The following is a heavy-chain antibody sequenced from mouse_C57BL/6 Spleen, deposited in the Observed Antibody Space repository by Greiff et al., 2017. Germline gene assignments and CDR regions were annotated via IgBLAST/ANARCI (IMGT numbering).Heavy chain of an antibody. Sequence: VKLMESGPELVKPGASVKISCKASGYAFSSSWMNWVKQRPGKGLEWIGRIYPGDGDTNYNGKFKGKATLTADKSSSTAYMQLSSLTSEDSAVYFCARERTWAYWGQGTLVTVSA. CDR2: IYPGDGDT. J-gene: IGHJ3*01. CDR3: ARERTWAY. V-gene: IGHV1-82*01. CDR1: GYAFSSSW.